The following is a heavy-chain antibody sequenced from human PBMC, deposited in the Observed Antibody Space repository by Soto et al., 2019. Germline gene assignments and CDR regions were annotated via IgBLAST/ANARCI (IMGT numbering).Heavy chain of an antibody. D-gene: IGHD5-12*01. CDR2: IRSKPYGGTT. J-gene: IGHJ5*02. Sequence: PGGSLRLSCTGSGFTLGDYAVSWFRQGPGRGLEWVGFIRSKPYGGTTEYAASVKGRFTISRDDSRNIAYLQMNSLKTEDTAVYYCSRIKEYSGYADLDHWGQGTLVTVSS. CDR3: SRIKEYSGYADLDH. CDR1: GFTLGDYA. V-gene: IGHV3-49*03.